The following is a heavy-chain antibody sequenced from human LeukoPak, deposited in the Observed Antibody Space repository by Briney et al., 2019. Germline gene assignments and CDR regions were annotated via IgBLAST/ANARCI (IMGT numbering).Heavy chain of an antibody. CDR3: ARDLRSYGRAFDI. D-gene: IGHD5-18*01. CDR1: GGTFSRYA. CDR2: IIPIFGTA. V-gene: IGHV1-69*05. Sequence: SVKVSCKASGGTFSRYAISWVRQAPGQGLEWMGRIIPIFGTANYAQKFQGRVTITTDESTSTAYMELSSLRSEDTAVYYCARDLRSYGRAFDIWGQGTMVTVSS. J-gene: IGHJ3*02.